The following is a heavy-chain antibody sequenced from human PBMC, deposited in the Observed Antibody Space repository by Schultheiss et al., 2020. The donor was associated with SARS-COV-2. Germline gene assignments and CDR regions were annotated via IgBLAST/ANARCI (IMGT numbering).Heavy chain of an antibody. CDR2: ISYDGSIS. V-gene: IGHV3-30*18. J-gene: IGHJ4*02. CDR1: GLTFSRFG. D-gene: IGHD3-22*01. Sequence: GSLKISCAASGLTFSRFGMHWVRQAPGKGLEWMATISYDGSISYYADSVKGRFTISRDNSRNTLYLQMNSLRAEDTAVYYCAKEHSSGPFFDYWGQGTLVTVSS. CDR3: AKEHSSGPFFDY.